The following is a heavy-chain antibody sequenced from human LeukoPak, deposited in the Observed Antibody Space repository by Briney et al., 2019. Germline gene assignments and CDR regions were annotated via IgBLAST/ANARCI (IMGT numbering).Heavy chain of an antibody. CDR2: ISAYNGNT. CDR3: ARTPSFSNYDSSGYYY. V-gene: IGHV1-18*01. Sequence: GASVKASCKASGYTFTSYGISWVRQAPGQGLEWMGWISAYNGNTNYAQKLQGRVTMTTDTSTSTAYMELRSLRSDDTAVYYCARTPSFSNYDSSGYYYWGQGTLVTVSS. J-gene: IGHJ4*02. CDR1: GYTFTSYG. D-gene: IGHD3-22*01.